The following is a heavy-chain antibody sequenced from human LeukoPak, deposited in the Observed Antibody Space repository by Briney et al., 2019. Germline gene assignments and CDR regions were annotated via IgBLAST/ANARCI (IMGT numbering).Heavy chain of an antibody. J-gene: IGHJ4*02. CDR1: GYTFTAYY. CDR3: ARDGVVRGVIIY. V-gene: IGHV1-2*02. CDR2: ISPNSGGT. D-gene: IGHD3-10*01. Sequence: ASVTVSCTASGYTFTAYYIHWVRQAPGQGLEWMGWISPNSGGTNYAQKFQGRVTMTTDTSISTAYMELSRLTSDDTAVYYCARDGVVRGVIIYWGQGTLVTVSS.